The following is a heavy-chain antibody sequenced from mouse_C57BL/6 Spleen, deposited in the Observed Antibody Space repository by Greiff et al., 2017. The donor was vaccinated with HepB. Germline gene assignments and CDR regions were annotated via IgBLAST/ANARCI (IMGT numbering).Heavy chain of an antibody. D-gene: IGHD3-2*02. Sequence: VQLKESGPGLVKPSQSLSLTCSVTGYSITSGYYWNWIRQFPGNKLEWMGYISYDGSNNYNPSLKNRISITRDTSKNQFFLKLNSVTTEDTATYYCARGNSSGYFFDYWGQGTTLTVSS. CDR1: GYSITSGYY. CDR3: ARGNSSGYFFDY. V-gene: IGHV3-6*01. J-gene: IGHJ2*01. CDR2: ISYDGSN.